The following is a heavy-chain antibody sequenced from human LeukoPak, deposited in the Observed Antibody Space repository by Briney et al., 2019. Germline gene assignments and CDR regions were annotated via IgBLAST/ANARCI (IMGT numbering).Heavy chain of an antibody. D-gene: IGHD4-17*01. Sequence: GGSLRLSCAASGFTFRTSDMSWVRQAPGKGLEWVSVISGTGGSTYYADSVKGRFTISRDYSKNTLYLQMNSLRAEDTAVDYCAKDTASFDWWGQGTPVTVSS. J-gene: IGHJ4*02. V-gene: IGHV3-23*01. CDR1: GFTFRTSD. CDR2: ISGTGGST. CDR3: AKDTASFDW.